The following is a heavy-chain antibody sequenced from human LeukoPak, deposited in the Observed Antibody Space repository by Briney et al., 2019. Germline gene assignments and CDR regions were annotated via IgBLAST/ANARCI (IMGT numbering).Heavy chain of an antibody. J-gene: IGHJ4*02. CDR2: INPSGGST. V-gene: IGHV1-46*01. CDR1: GYTFTSYY. CDR3: ARDRGDRVYSYLTFDY. D-gene: IGHD5-18*01. Sequence: ASVKVSCKASGYTFTSYYMHWVRQAPGQGLEWMGIINPSGGSTIYAQKFQGRVTMTRDMSTSTAYMELRSLRSDDTAVYYCARDRGDRVYSYLTFDYWGQGTLVTVSS.